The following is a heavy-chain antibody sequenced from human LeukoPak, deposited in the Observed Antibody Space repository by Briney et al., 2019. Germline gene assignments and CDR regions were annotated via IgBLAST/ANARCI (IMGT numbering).Heavy chain of an antibody. Sequence: GGSLRLSCAASGFTFSSYSMNWVRQAPGKGLGWVSYISSSSSTIYYADSVKGRFTISRDNAKNSLYLQMNSLRDEDTAVYCCAREALGPTTDFDYWGQGTLVTVSS. J-gene: IGHJ4*02. V-gene: IGHV3-48*02. CDR3: AREALGPTTDFDY. CDR1: GFTFSSYS. D-gene: IGHD1-26*01. CDR2: ISSSSSTI.